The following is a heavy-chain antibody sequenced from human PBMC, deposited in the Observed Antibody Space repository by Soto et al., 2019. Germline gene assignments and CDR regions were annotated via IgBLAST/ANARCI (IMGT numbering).Heavy chain of an antibody. Sequence: QVQLVESGGGVVQPGRSLRLSCAASGFTFSSYGMHWVRQAPGKGLEWVAVIWYDGSNKYYADSVKGRFTISRDNSKNTLYLQMNSLRAEDTAVYYCASRSPARDYWGHGTLVSVSS. CDR2: IWYDGSNK. V-gene: IGHV3-33*01. J-gene: IGHJ4*01. D-gene: IGHD2-2*01. CDR1: GFTFSSYG. CDR3: ASRSPARDY.